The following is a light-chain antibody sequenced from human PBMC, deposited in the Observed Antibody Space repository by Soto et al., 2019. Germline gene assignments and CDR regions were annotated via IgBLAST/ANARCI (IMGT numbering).Light chain of an antibody. V-gene: IGKV1-27*01. Sequence: DIQMTQSPSSLSASVGDRVTITCRASQDISVYLAWYQQNPGKVPKLLIYSASTLQSGVPSRFSGSGSLTDFTLPISSLQPEDVATYYCQKFNTASLAFGQGTRLEI. CDR2: SAS. CDR3: QKFNTASLA. J-gene: IGKJ5*01. CDR1: QDISVY.